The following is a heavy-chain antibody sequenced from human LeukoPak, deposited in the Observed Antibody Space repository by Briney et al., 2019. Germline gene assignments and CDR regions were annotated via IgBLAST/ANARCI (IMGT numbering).Heavy chain of an antibody. V-gene: IGHV3-23*01. CDR2: ISGSGGST. CDR3: AKTPYSSSFYYYYMDV. D-gene: IGHD6-6*01. J-gene: IGHJ6*03. CDR1: GFTVSSNY. Sequence: GGSLRLSCAVSGFTVSSNYMSWVRQPPGKGLEWVSAISGSGGSTYYADSVKGRFTISRDNSKNTLYLQMNSLRAEDTAVYYCAKTPYSSSFYYYYMDVWGKGTTVTVSS.